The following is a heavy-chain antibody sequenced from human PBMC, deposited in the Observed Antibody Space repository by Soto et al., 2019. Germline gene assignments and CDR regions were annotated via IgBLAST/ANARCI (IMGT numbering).Heavy chain of an antibody. D-gene: IGHD1-26*01. V-gene: IGHV4-34*01. CDR2: INHSGRT. Sequence: SETLSLTCAVYGGSGGSFSGYFWSWIRQPQGKKLEWIGEINHSGRTNYKQSLKSRVTISVDTSKNKFSLKLSSVTAADTAVYYGATSMVGAPRFHRWGQGTLVTVSS. CDR3: ATSMVGAPRFHR. J-gene: IGHJ5*02. CDR1: GGSGGSFSGYF.